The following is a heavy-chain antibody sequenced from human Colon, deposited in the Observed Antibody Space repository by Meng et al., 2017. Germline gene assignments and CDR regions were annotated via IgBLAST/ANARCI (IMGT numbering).Heavy chain of an antibody. J-gene: IGHJ4*02. CDR3: SRGGDSTKVGRD. D-gene: IGHD1-26*01. Sequence: GSLRLSCTVHVGSLSGYYLTGIRQPPGKGLEWIGEIHPSGSTHYNPSLWSRVTTSVDTSKNQFSLRLTSVTAADTAVYYCSRGGDSTKVGRDWGQGTLVTVSS. CDR1: VGSLSGYY. CDR2: IHPSGST. V-gene: IGHV4-34*01.